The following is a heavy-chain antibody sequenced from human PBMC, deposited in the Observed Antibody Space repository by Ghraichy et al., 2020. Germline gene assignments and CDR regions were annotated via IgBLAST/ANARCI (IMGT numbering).Heavy chain of an antibody. Sequence: GGSPRLSCAASGFRFSGYWMSWVRQAPGKGLEWVASIKSDGSEKHYVESVKGRFTISRDNAKSSVSLEMNSLRVEDTAVFYCARDPYGDYKYGGTDYWGQGTLVTVSS. CDR1: GFRFSGYW. J-gene: IGHJ4*02. D-gene: IGHD4-17*01. V-gene: IGHV3-7*01. CDR3: ARDPYGDYKYGGTDY. CDR2: IKSDGSEK.